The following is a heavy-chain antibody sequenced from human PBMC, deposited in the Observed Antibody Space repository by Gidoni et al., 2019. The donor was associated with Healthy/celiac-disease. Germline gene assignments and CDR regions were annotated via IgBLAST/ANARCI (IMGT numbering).Heavy chain of an antibody. J-gene: IGHJ5*02. CDR3: ARQWVDCRSTSCYLHWFAP. V-gene: IGHV5-51*01. D-gene: IGHD2-2*01. Sequence: EVQLVQSGEEVKTPGEPLKIACTGSGYSLTSYWIGWVRQMPGKGLEWMGIINPGDSDTGYSPSYQGSVTISANKSISTAYLQLSILKASDTAMYSCARQWVDCRSTSCYLHWFAPWGQGTLVTVSS. CDR2: INPGDSDT. CDR1: GYSLTSYW.